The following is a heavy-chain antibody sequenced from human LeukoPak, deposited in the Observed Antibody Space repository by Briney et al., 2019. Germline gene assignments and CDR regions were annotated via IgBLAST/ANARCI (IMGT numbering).Heavy chain of an antibody. Sequence: SETLSLTCAVYGGSFSGYYWSWIRQPPGKGLEWIGEINHSGSTNYNPSLKSRVTISVDTSKNQFSLKLSSVTAADTAVYYCARGSSITIFGVDYASDIWGQGTMVTVSS. V-gene: IGHV4-34*01. CDR3: ARGSSITIFGVDYASDI. J-gene: IGHJ3*02. CDR2: INHSGST. CDR1: GGSFSGYY. D-gene: IGHD3-3*01.